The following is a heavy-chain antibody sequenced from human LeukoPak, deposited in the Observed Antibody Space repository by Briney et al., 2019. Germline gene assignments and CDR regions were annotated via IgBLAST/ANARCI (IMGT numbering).Heavy chain of an antibody. Sequence: QTGGSLRLSCAASGFTFSSYGMHWVRQAPGKGLEWVAFIRYDGSNKYYADSVKGRFTISRDNSKNTLYLQMNSLRAEDTAVYYCANGRDPAARSTAFDIWGQGTMVTVSS. CDR3: ANGRDPAARSTAFDI. J-gene: IGHJ3*02. CDR2: IRYDGSNK. D-gene: IGHD3-10*01. CDR1: GFTFSSYG. V-gene: IGHV3-30*02.